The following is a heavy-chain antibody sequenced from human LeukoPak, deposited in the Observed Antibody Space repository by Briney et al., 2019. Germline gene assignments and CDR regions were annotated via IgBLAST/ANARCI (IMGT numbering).Heavy chain of an antibody. CDR2: ISWNSGTI. V-gene: IGHV3-9*01. CDR3: AKVRLTGSRDYYYAMDV. J-gene: IGHJ6*02. D-gene: IGHD3-9*01. CDR1: GFTFSSYS. Sequence: GGSLRLSCAASGFTFSSYSMNWVRQAPGKGLEWVSGISWNSGTIGYADSVKGRFTISRDNAKNSLYLQMYSLRAEDTALYYCAKVRLTGSRDYYYAMDVWGQGTTVTVSS.